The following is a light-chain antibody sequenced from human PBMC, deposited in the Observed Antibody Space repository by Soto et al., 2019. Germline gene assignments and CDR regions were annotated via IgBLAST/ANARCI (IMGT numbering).Light chain of an antibody. CDR3: LQYNNWPYT. V-gene: IGKV3-15*01. CDR1: QSVSTK. CDR2: GAS. J-gene: IGKJ2*01. Sequence: EIVMTQSPVTLSVSPGESGTLSCRASQSVSTKLLWYQQKPGQAPRLLIYGASTRATGIPARFSGGGSGTEFSLTISSLQSEDFAIYYCLQYNNWPYTFGQGTRVEI.